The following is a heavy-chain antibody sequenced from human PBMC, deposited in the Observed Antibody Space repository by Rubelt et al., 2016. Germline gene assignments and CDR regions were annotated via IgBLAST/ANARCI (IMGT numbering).Heavy chain of an antibody. J-gene: IGHJ2*01. D-gene: IGHD6-6*01. CDR3: ARDRIRIAARQGWYFDL. CDR2: ISAYNGNT. V-gene: IGHV1-18*01. Sequence: QVQLVQSEAEVKKPGASVKVSCKASGYTFTSYGISWVRQAPGQGLEWMGWISAYNGNTNYAQKVQGRVTMTTDTSTSTAYMGLRSLRSDDTAVYYCARDRIRIAARQGWYFDLWGRGTLVTVSS. CDR1: GYTFTSYG.